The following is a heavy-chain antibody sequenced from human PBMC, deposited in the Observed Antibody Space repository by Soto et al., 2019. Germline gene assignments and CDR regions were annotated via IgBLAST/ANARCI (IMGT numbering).Heavy chain of an antibody. CDR2: ISSSGSTL. CDR1: GFSFSDHD. V-gene: IGHV3-11*01. CDR3: AKDTGQVGATTVGLDS. D-gene: IGHD1-26*01. Sequence: QVQLVESGGGLVKPGGSLRLSCGASGFSFSDHDMTWIRQAPGKGLEWVSYISSSGSTLYYADSVKGRFTISRDNAKNSLHLQMNSLRAEDTAVYYCAKDTGQVGATTVGLDSWGQGTLVTVSS. J-gene: IGHJ4*02.